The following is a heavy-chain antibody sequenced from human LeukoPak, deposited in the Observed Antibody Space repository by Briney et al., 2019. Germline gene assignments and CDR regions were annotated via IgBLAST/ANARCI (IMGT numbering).Heavy chain of an antibody. Sequence: SGGSLRLSCAASGFTFSDYWMHWVRQAPGKGLVWVSRINSDASRPSYAGSVKGRFTISRDNAKNTVYLQMNSLRVEDTALYYCARETRETGSGDHQTDAFDIWGQETMVSVS. CDR1: GFTFSDYW. V-gene: IGHV3-74*01. CDR2: INSDASRP. J-gene: IGHJ3*02. D-gene: IGHD2-15*01. CDR3: ARETRETGSGDHQTDAFDI.